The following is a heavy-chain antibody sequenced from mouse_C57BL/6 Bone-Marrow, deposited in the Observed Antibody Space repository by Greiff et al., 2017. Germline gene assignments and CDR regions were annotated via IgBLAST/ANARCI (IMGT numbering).Heavy chain of an antibody. J-gene: IGHJ4*01. Sequence: EVQLQQSGPELVKPGASVKIPCKASGYTFTDYNMDWVKQSHGKSLEWIGEINPNNGGTIYNQKFKGKATLTVDKSSSTAYMELRSLTSEDTAVYYCARRDCYYAMDYWGQGTSVTVSS. V-gene: IGHV1-18*01. CDR3: ARRDCYYAMDY. CDR1: GYTFTDYN. CDR2: INPNNGGT.